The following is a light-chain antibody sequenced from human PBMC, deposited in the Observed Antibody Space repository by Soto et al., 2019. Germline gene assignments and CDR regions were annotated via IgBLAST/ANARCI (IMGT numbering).Light chain of an antibody. CDR1: QTISSNS. CDR2: GAS. Sequence: EIVLTQSPGILSLSPGEGATLSCRASQTISSNSLAWFQQKPGQAPRLLIYGASNGATGIPDRFSGGGFGTNFTLTIRRLEAEDVAVYYCHQYGSSLPWTFGQGTRVEIK. CDR3: HQYGSSLPWT. V-gene: IGKV3-20*01. J-gene: IGKJ1*01.